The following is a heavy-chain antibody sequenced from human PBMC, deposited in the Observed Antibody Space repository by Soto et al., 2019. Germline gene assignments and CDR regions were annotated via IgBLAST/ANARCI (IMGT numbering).Heavy chain of an antibody. D-gene: IGHD3-3*01. CDR2: ISAYNGNT. CDR3: ARTICGLATYYFDY. CDR1: GYTFTSYD. V-gene: IGHV1-18*01. Sequence: ASVKVSCKASGYTFTSYDISWVRQATGQGLEWMGWISAYNGNTNYAQKLQGRVTVTTDPSTSTAYMELSSLRSEDTAVYYCARTICGLATYYFDYWGQGTLVTVSS. J-gene: IGHJ4*02.